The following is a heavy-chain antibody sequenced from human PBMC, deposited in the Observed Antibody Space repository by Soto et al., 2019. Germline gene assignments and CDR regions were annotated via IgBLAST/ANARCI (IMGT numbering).Heavy chain of an antibody. Sequence: EVQLLESGGGLVQPGGSLRLSCAASGFIFSSYAMSWVRQAPGKGLEWVSGISVSGSNTYSPNSVKGLFTISRDNSKNTLYLQMTSLRAQDTAIYYCATSGWSGRGRFDFDFWGQGTVVTVSS. D-gene: IGHD6-19*01. J-gene: IGHJ4*02. V-gene: IGHV3-23*01. CDR1: GFIFSSYA. CDR2: ISVSGSNT. CDR3: ATSGWSGRGRFDFDF.